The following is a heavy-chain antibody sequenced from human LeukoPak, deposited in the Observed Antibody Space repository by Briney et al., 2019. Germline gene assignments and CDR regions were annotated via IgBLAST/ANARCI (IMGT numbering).Heavy chain of an antibody. CDR2: IRNDGSNK. Sequence: GGSLRLSCAASGFTFSVYGMHWVRQAPGKGLEWVAFIRNDGSNKYYADSVKGRFTISRDNSKNTLYLQMNSLRAEDTAVYYCAKDPVTMVRGVHFDYWGQGTLVTVSS. CDR1: GFTFSVYG. CDR3: AKDPVTMVRGVHFDY. V-gene: IGHV3-30*02. J-gene: IGHJ4*02. D-gene: IGHD3-10*01.